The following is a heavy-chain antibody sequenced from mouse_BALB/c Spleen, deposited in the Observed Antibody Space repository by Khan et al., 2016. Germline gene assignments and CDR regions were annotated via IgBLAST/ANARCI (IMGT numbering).Heavy chain of an antibody. V-gene: IGHV1-54*01. J-gene: IGHJ2*01. Sequence: QVRLQQSGAELVRPGTSVKVSCKASGYAFTNFLIEWVKQRPGQGLEWIGVINPGSGGTIYNEKFKGKATLTADKSSSTAFMQLSSLTSDDSAVYFCASYGNFDYWGQGTTLTVSS. CDR2: INPGSGGT. CDR3: ASYGNFDY. CDR1: GYAFTNFL. D-gene: IGHD2-1*01.